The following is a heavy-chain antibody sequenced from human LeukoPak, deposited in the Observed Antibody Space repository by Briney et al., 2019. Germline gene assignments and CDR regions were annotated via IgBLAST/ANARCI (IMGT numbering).Heavy chain of an antibody. V-gene: IGHV4-59*01. J-gene: IGHJ3*02. CDR2: IYYSGST. CDR1: GGSISSYY. D-gene: IGHD5-18*01. Sequence: PSETLSLTCTVSGGSISSYYWSWTRQPPGKGLEWIGYIYYSGSTNYNPSLKSRVTISVDTSKNQFSLKLSSVTAADTAVYYCARDNAAMDAFDIWGQGTMVTVSS. CDR3: ARDNAAMDAFDI.